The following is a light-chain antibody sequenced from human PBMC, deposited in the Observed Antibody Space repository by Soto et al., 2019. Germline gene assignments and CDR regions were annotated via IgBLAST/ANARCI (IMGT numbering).Light chain of an antibody. J-gene: IGLJ2*01. V-gene: IGLV2-23*02. CDR2: EVS. CDR1: SSDVGSYNL. CDR3: CSYAGSSTDVV. Sequence: QSALTQPASVSGSPGQSITISCTGTSSDVGSYNLVSWYQQHPGKAPKLMIYEVSKRPSWVSNRFSGSKSGNTASLTISGLQAEDEADYYCCSYAGSSTDVVFGGGTKLTVL.